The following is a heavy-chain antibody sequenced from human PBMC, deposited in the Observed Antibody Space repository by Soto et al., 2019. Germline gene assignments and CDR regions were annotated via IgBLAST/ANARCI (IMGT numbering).Heavy chain of an antibody. Sequence: ASVKVSCKASGGTFRSYAISWVRQAPGQGLEWMGGIIPIFGTANYAQKFQGRVTITADESTSTAYMELSSLRSEDTAVYYCAREISTVVTGWFDPWGQGTLVTVSS. CDR1: GGTFRSYA. CDR2: IIPIFGTA. J-gene: IGHJ5*02. D-gene: IGHD2-15*01. V-gene: IGHV1-69*13. CDR3: AREISTVVTGWFDP.